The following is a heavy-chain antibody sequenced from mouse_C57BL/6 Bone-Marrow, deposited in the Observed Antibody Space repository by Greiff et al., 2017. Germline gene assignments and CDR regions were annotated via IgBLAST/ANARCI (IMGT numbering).Heavy chain of an antibody. Sequence: EVQLQQSGPELVKPGASVTMSCKASGYTFTDYNMHWVKQSHGKSLEWIGYINPNNGGTSYNQKFKGKATLTVNKSSSTAYMELRSLTSEDSAVYYCARVYYDYDWFAYWGQGTLVTVSA. J-gene: IGHJ3*01. D-gene: IGHD2-4*01. CDR2: INPNNGGT. CDR3: ARVYYDYDWFAY. CDR1: GYTFTDYN. V-gene: IGHV1-22*01.